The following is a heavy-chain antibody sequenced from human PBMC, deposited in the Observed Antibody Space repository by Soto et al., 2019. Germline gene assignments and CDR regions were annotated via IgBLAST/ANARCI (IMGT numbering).Heavy chain of an antibody. CDR2: IYWNDDK. D-gene: IGHD3-16*02. CDR1: GFSLSTSGVG. CDR3: ARGVWGSYRERYYFDY. J-gene: IGHJ4*02. Sequence: QITLKESGPTLVKPTQTLTLTCTFSGFSLSTSGVGVGWIRQPPGKALEWLALIYWNDDKRYSPSLKSRLTITKDTSKNQVVLTMTNMDSVDTATYYCARGVWGSYRERYYFDYWGQGTLVTVSS. V-gene: IGHV2-5*01.